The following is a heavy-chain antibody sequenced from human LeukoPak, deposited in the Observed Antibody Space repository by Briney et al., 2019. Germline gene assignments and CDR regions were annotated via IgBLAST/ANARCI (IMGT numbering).Heavy chain of an antibody. V-gene: IGHV3-21*01. J-gene: IGHJ6*01. Sequence: PGGSLRLSCAASXFTFSSYTMKWVRQAPGKGLEWVSSISSSSSYIYYADSVKGPFTISRDNAKNSLYLQMNSLRAEDTAVYYCARARFYYYDSSGYYYYYGMDVWGQGTTVTVSS. CDR1: XFTFSSYT. CDR2: ISSSSSYI. CDR3: ARARFYYYDSSGYYYYYGMDV. D-gene: IGHD3-22*01.